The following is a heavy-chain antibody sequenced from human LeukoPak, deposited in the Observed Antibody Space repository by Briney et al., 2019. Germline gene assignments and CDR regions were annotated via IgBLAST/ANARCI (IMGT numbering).Heavy chain of an antibody. CDR2: ILYDGSHE. V-gene: IGHV3-30*18. CDR1: GFTFSSYG. CDR3: AKGGEGGSHRYFEY. J-gene: IGHJ4*02. D-gene: IGHD1-26*01. Sequence: PGRSLRLSCAASGFTFSSYGMHWVRQAPGKGLGWVTFILYDGSHEYYADSVKGRFTSSRDNSKNTLYLQMNSLRPEDTAVYYCAKGGEGGSHRYFEYWGQGTLVTVSS.